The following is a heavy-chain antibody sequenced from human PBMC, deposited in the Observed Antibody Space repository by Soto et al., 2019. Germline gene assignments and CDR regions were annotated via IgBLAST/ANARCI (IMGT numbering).Heavy chain of an antibody. Sequence: SETLSLTCTVSRGSISSRSYYWGWIRQPPGKGLEWIGSIYYSGSTYYNPSLKSRVIISVDTSKNQFSLNLGSVTAADTAVYYCAGDGASPNWFGIWGQGTLVTVSS. D-gene: IGHD2-15*01. CDR3: AGDGASPNWFGI. CDR2: IYYSGST. CDR1: RGSISSRSYY. J-gene: IGHJ4*02. V-gene: IGHV4-39*02.